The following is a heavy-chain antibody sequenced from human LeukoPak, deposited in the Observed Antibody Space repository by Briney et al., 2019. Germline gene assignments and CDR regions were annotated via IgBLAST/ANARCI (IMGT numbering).Heavy chain of an antibody. V-gene: IGHV4-38-2*01. CDR3: ARQIGGYSYGRPAGFDY. CDR1: GYSISSGYY. Sequence: SETLSLTCAVSGYSISSGYYWGWIRQPPGKGLEWIGSIYHSGSTYYNPSLKSRVTISVDTSKNRFSLKLSSVTAADTAVYYCARQIGGYSYGRPAGFDYWGQGTLVTVSS. D-gene: IGHD5-18*01. J-gene: IGHJ4*02. CDR2: IYHSGST.